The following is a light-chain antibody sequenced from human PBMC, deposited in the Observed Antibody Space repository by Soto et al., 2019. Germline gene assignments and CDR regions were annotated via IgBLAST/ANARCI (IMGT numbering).Light chain of an antibody. CDR3: QQNGSPCT. CDR2: GAS. CDR1: QSVSSNY. V-gene: IGKV3-20*01. Sequence: TQSPGTLSLSPRERASLSCRASQSVSSNYLAWYQQTRGQARRLLIDGASKRAAGIPERISGGGSGAVFTLTISRLSPEDFAVYYCQQNGSPCTFGQGTKVDIK. J-gene: IGKJ1*01.